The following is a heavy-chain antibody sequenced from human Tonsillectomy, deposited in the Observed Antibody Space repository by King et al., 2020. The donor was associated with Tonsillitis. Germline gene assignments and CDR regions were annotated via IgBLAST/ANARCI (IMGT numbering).Heavy chain of an antibody. V-gene: IGHV2-70*04. CDR2: IDWDVEK. CDR3: ARATDLAWFDP. CDR1: VFSLSTSGMR. J-gene: IGHJ5*02. Sequence: VTLKESGPALVKPTHTLTLTFTFSVFSLSTSGMRVILIRQPPGKTLEWLARIDWDVEKFYTTSLKTRLTISKDTSQNQVRLRMTNVDPVDTATYYCARATDLAWFDPWGQGTLVTVSS. D-gene: IGHD3-3*02.